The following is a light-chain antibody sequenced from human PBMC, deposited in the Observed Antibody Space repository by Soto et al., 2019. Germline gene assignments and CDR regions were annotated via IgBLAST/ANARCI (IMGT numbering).Light chain of an antibody. V-gene: IGLV1-44*01. CDR1: NSNIASNS. CDR3: AAWDDTLTRYV. J-gene: IGLJ1*01. Sequence: QSVLTQPPSASETPGQTDSISCSGSNSNIASNSVNWYQHLPVTAPKLLIYYNKQRPSGVPNRFTGSKSGTSASLAISGLQSEDESDYYCAAWDDTLTRYVFGTGTKVTVL. CDR2: YNK.